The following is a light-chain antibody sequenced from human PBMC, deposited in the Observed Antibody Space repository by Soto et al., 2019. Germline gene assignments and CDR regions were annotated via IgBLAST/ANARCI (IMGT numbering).Light chain of an antibody. CDR2: AAS. Sequence: DIQMTQSPSPLSASVGDRVTITCRASQPINRWLAWYQQKPGKAPKLLIYAASSLHTGVPLRCSGSGSGTDFSLTISSLQPEDVATYFCQKYNSAPLTFGGWTKLEIK. CDR3: QKYNSAPLT. V-gene: IGKV1-12*01. J-gene: IGKJ4*02. CDR1: QPINRW.